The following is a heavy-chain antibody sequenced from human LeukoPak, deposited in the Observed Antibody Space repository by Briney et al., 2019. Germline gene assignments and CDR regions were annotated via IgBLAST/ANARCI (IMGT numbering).Heavy chain of an antibody. Sequence: GGSLRLSCAASEFTFSDYYMTWIRQAPGKGLEWGSYISGSGNIIYYADSVKGRFTISRDNAKNSLNLQMNSLRAEDTAVYYCARGQGYSDYWGEGTLVTVSS. V-gene: IGHV3-11*01. CDR1: EFTFSDYY. J-gene: IGHJ4*02. CDR3: ARGQGYSDY. D-gene: IGHD6-13*01. CDR2: ISGSGNII.